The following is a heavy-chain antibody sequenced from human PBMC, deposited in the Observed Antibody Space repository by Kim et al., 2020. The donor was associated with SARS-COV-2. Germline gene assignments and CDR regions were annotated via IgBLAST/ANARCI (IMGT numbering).Heavy chain of an antibody. CDR1: GFTFSSYA. V-gene: IGHV3-33*06. CDR2: IWYDGSNK. CDR3: AKDRVLYDFCSRYYLDY. J-gene: IGHJ4*02. Sequence: GGSLRLSCAASGFTFSSYAMHWVRQAPGKGLEWVAVIWYDGSNKYYADSVKGRFTISRDNSKNTLYLQMNSLRAEDTAVYYCAKDRVLYDFCSRYYLDYWGPGALVTVSS. D-gene: IGHD3-3*01.